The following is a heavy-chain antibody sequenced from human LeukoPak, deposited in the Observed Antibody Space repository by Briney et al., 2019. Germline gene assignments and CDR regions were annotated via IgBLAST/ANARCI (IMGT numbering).Heavy chain of an antibody. CDR1: GYSFTSYW. CDR2: IHPGDSDT. D-gene: IGHD2-2*01. V-gene: IGHV5-51*01. Sequence: GESLKISCQGSGYSFTSYWIGWVRQMPGKGLEWLGIIHPGDSDTKYRPSFQGQVTLSADRSISTVYLQRSSLKASDTAMYYCAIGRHCSSTSCLDGFDIWGQGTMVIVSS. J-gene: IGHJ3*02. CDR3: AIGRHCSSTSCLDGFDI.